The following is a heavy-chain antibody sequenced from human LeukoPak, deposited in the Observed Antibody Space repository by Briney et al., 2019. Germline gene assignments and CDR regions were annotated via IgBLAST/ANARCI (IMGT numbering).Heavy chain of an antibody. CDR3: AREGGFYRPLDY. CDR1: GGSVTSTNW. CDR2: VHLDGRT. D-gene: IGHD3-3*01. J-gene: IGHJ4*02. V-gene: IGHV4-4*02. Sequence: PSETLSLTCGVSGGSVTSTNWWTWVRQPPGKGLEWIGQVHLDGRTNYNPSLKSRLTMSVDLSENHISLKLTSVTAADTAVYYCAREGGFYRPLDYSGQGTLVTVSS.